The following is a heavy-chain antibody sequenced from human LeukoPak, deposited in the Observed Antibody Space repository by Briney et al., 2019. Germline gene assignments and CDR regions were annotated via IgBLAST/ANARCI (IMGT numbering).Heavy chain of an antibody. J-gene: IGHJ5*02. CDR3: ARDQSYYDILTGYYNVMGGWFDP. Sequence: ASVKVSCKASGYTFTSYGISWVRQAPGQGLEWMGWISAYNGNTNYARKLQGRVTMTTDTSTSTAYMELRSLRSDDTAVYYCARDQSYYDILTGYYNVMGGWFDPWGQGTLVTVSS. D-gene: IGHD3-9*01. CDR1: GYTFTSYG. CDR2: ISAYNGNT. V-gene: IGHV1-18*01.